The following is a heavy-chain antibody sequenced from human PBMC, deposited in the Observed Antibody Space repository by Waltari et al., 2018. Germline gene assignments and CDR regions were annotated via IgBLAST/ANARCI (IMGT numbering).Heavy chain of an antibody. D-gene: IGHD6-19*01. CDR3: TREGATSGLSGIFDY. J-gene: IGHJ4*02. V-gene: IGHV3-30-3*01. Sequence: QVQLVESGGGVVQPGTSLRLSCAASGITFRNNPLHWVRRPPGKGLVWVAGITHDGNSTHYPDAARGRFTISRDTSRDTLYLDMNSLRPEDTALYYCTREGATSGLSGIFDYWGQGALVTVSS. CDR1: GITFRNNP. CDR2: ITHDGNST.